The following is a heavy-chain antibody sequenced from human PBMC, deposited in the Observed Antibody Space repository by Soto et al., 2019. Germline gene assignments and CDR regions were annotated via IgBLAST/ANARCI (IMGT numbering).Heavy chain of an antibody. CDR1: EFTFSKYA. V-gene: IGHV3-23*01. Sequence: PGGALRLSCAASEFTFSKYAMTWVRQAPGRGLEWVSTISTSGDGTYYTDSVKGRFTISRDNSKNTLYLQMDSLRAEDTAIYYCAKDRPNSSSSKMDVWGKGTTVTVSS. J-gene: IGHJ6*04. D-gene: IGHD6-6*01. CDR2: ISTSGDGT. CDR3: AKDRPNSSSSKMDV.